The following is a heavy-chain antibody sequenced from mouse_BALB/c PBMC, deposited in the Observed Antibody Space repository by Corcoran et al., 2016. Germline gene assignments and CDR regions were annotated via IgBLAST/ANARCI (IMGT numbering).Heavy chain of an antibody. CDR2: IDPANGNT. J-gene: IGHJ3*01. V-gene: IGHV14-3*02. CDR1: GFNIKDTY. Sequence: EVQLKQSGAELVKPGASVKLYCTASGFNIKDTYMQWVKQRHEQGLEWIGRIDPANGNTKYDPKFQGKATITADTSSNTAYLQLSSLTSEDTAVYYCASYPGGFAYWGQGTLVTVSA. CDR3: ASYPGGFAY.